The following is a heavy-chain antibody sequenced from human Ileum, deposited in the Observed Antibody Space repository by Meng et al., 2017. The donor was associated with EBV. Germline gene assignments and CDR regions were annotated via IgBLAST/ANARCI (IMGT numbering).Heavy chain of an antibody. D-gene: IGHD4-23*01. CDR2: ISHTGTT. Sequence: QVKLQQGGAGLLKPSETLSLTCGVYGGSFSNYYWTWIRQPPGKGLEWIGEISHTGTTKYNPSLKNRVTISLDTSNNQFSLNLNSVTAADTALYYCARYGTCGANSFYCFDPWGQGTLVTVSS. CDR3: ARYGTCGANSFYCFDP. CDR1: GGSFSNYY. V-gene: IGHV4-34*01. J-gene: IGHJ5*02.